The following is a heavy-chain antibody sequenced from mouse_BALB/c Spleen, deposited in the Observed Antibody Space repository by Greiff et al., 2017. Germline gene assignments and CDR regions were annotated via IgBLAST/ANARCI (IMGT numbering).Heavy chain of an antibody. CDR1: GFTFSSYA. CDR3: ARDGVYYDYDGPLYYFDY. J-gene: IGHJ2*01. Sequence: EVQGVESGGGLVKPGGSLKLSCAASGFTFSSYAMSWVRQTPEKRLEWVASISSGGSTYYPDSVKGRFTISRDNARNILYLQMSSLRSEDTAMYYCARDGVYYDYDGPLYYFDYWGQGTTLTVSS. CDR2: ISSGGST. D-gene: IGHD2-4*01. V-gene: IGHV5-6-5*01.